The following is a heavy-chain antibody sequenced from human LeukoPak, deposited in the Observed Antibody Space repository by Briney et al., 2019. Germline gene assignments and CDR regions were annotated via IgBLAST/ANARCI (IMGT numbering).Heavy chain of an antibody. Sequence: PGGSLRLSCAASGFTFSSYWMHWVRQAPGKGLVWVSRINTDGSSTSYADSVKGRFTISRDNSKNTLYLQMNSLRAEDTAVYYCAKDGGDFGVVIPGYYMDVWGKGTTVTVSS. V-gene: IGHV3-74*01. CDR2: INTDGSST. CDR3: AKDGGDFGVVIPGYYMDV. CDR1: GFTFSSYW. J-gene: IGHJ6*03. D-gene: IGHD3-3*01.